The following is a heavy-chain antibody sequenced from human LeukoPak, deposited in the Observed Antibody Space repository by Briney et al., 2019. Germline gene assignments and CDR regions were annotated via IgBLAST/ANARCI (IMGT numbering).Heavy chain of an antibody. CDR1: GGSISSYY. D-gene: IGHD1-26*01. Sequence: PSGTLSLTCTVAGGSISSYYWSWIRQPPEKGLEWIGYIYYSRTTNYNPSLKSRVTMSVDTSKNQFSLKLSSVTAADTAVYYCARLSGSQPTPYWGQGTLVTVSS. J-gene: IGHJ4*02. CDR3: ARLSGSQPTPY. V-gene: IGHV4-59*08. CDR2: IYYSRTT.